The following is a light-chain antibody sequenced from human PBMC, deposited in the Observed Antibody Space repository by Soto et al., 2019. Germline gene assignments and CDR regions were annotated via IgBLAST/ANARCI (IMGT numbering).Light chain of an antibody. CDR2: GSS. Sequence: DIQMTQSPPSLSASVGDRVTITCRASQTISDDLHWYQQKPGKAPTLLIYGSSSLQTGVPPRFSGSGSGTEFTLTISSLQPEDFGTYYCQQTYDSLVSFGGGTKVDLK. CDR1: QTISDD. V-gene: IGKV1-39*01. J-gene: IGKJ4*01. CDR3: QQTYDSLVS.